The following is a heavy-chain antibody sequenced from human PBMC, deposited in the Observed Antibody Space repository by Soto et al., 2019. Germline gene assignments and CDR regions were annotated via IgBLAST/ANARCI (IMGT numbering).Heavy chain of an antibody. J-gene: IGHJ6*02. CDR2: INPNSGGT. Sequence: GASVKVSCKASGYTFTGYYLHWVRQAPGQGLEWMGWINPNSGGTNYAQKFQGWVTMTRDASISTAYMNLSRLRSDDTATYYCARGPYQLLYYGLDVWGQGTTVTVSS. CDR3: ARGPYQLLYYGLDV. D-gene: IGHD2-2*01. CDR1: GYTFTGYY. V-gene: IGHV1-2*04.